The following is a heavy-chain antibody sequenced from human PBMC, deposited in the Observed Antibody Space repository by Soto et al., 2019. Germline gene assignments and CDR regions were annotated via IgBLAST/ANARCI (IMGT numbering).Heavy chain of an antibody. D-gene: IGHD1-26*01. CDR2: ISGSGGST. CDR3: AKDSGSYSIYYYYYGMDV. CDR1: GFTFSSYA. J-gene: IGHJ6*02. V-gene: IGHV3-23*01. Sequence: GSLRLSCAASGFTFSSYAMSWVRQAPGKGLEWVSAISGSGGSTYYADSVKGRFTISRDNSKNTLYLQMNSLRAEDTAVYYCAKDSGSYSIYYYYYGMDVRGQGTTVTVSS.